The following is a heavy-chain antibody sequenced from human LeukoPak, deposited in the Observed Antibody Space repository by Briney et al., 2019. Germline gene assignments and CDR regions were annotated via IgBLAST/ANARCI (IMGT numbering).Heavy chain of an antibody. D-gene: IGHD6-13*01. V-gene: IGHV3-30-3*01. CDR2: ISYDGNNK. CDR3: ARDSSGSWPNWFDP. Sequence: GGSLRLSCAASGFTFSSYTMHWVRQAPGKGLELLAVISYDGNNKYDADSVKGRFTISRDNFNNTLYLQMNSLRGEDTAVYYCARDSSGSWPNWFDPWGQGTLVTVSS. CDR1: GFTFSSYT. J-gene: IGHJ5*02.